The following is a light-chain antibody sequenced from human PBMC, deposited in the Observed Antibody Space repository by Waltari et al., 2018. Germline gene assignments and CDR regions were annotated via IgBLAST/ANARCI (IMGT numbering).Light chain of an antibody. Sequence: DIVMTQSPGSLVVSLGERSTLNCKSGQDILYNSNNKNYLAWYQHKPGQSPKLLFYWASTRASGVPDRFSGSGSGTDFTLTISRVQAEDVAIYYCQQYYKTPSFGGGTKLEIK. CDR3: QQYYKTPS. J-gene: IGKJ4*01. CDR2: WAS. CDR1: QDILYNSNNKNY. V-gene: IGKV4-1*01.